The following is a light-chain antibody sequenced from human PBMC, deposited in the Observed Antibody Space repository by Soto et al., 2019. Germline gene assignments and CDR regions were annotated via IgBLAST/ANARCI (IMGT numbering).Light chain of an antibody. CDR3: SSYTGSSTVV. CDR2: EVS. V-gene: IGLV2-14*01. CDR1: SSDVGAYNY. J-gene: IGLJ2*01. Sequence: QSVLTQPASVSGSPGQSITISCTGTSSDVGAYNYVSWHQQHPGKAPKLMIYEVSNRPSGVSNRFSGSKSGNTASLTISGLQAEDEADYYCSSYTGSSTVVFGGGTKVTVL.